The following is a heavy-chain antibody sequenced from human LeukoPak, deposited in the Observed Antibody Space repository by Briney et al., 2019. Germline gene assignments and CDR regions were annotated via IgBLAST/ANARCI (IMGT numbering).Heavy chain of an antibody. V-gene: IGHV3-21*01. CDR2: ISSSSSYI. CDR3: AGAGVDTAMGFDY. J-gene: IGHJ4*02. Sequence: PGGSLRLSCAASGFTFSSYSMNWVRQAPGKGLEWVSSISSSSSYIYYADSVKGRFTISRDNAKNSLYRQMNSLRAEDTAVYYCAGAGVDTAMGFDYWGQGTLVTVSS. CDR1: GFTFSSYS. D-gene: IGHD5-18*01.